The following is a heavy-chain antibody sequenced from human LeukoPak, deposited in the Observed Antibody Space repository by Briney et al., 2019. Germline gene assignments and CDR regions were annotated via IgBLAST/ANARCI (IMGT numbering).Heavy chain of an antibody. D-gene: IGHD5-18*01. CDR3: ARAKIVDTAMVGAFDI. J-gene: IGHJ3*02. CDR1: GFTFSSYS. CDR2: ISSSSSYI. V-gene: IGHV3-21*01. Sequence: GGSLRLSWAASGFTFSSYSMNWVRQAPGKGLEWVSSISSSSSYIYYADSVKGRFTISRDNAKNSLYLQMNSLRAEDTAVYYCARAKIVDTAMVGAFDIWGQGTMVTVSS.